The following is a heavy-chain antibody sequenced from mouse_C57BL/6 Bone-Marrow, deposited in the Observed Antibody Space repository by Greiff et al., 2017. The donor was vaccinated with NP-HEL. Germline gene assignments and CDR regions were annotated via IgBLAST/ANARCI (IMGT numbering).Heavy chain of an antibody. CDR1: GYTFTDYY. CDR2: INPYNGGT. CDR3: ARRDYDDAWFAY. J-gene: IGHJ3*01. Sequence: DVKLQESGPVLVKPGASVKMSCKASGYTFTDYYMNWVKQSHGKSLEWIGVINPYNGGTSYNQKFKGKATLTVDKSSSTAYMELNSLTSEDSAVYYGARRDYDDAWFAYWGQGTLVTVSA. D-gene: IGHD2-4*01. V-gene: IGHV1-19*01.